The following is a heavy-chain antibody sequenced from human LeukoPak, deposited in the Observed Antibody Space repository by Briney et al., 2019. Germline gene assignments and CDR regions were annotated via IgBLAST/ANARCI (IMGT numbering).Heavy chain of an antibody. J-gene: IGHJ4*02. CDR3: ARGRGGDYGGNSGHFDY. V-gene: IGHV3-64*01. CDR2: ISSNGGST. D-gene: IGHD4-23*01. CDR1: GFTFSSYA. Sequence: PGGSLRLSCAASGFTFSSYAMHWVRQAPGKGLEYVSAISSNGGSTYYANSVKGQFTISRDNSKNTLYLQMNSLRAEDTAVYYCARGRGGDYGGNSGHFDYWGQGTLVTVSS.